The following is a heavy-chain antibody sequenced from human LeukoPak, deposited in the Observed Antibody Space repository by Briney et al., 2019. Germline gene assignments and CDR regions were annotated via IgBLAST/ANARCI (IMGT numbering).Heavy chain of an antibody. CDR1: GYTFTGYY. V-gene: IGHV1-2*02. D-gene: IGHD6-19*01. Sequence: ASVKVSCKASGYTFTGYYMHWVRQAPGQGLEWMGWINPNSGGTNYAQKFQGRVTMTRDTSISTAYMELGRLRSDDTAVYYCAREYSSGWYDFDYWGQGTLVTVSS. CDR2: INPNSGGT. CDR3: AREYSSGWYDFDY. J-gene: IGHJ4*02.